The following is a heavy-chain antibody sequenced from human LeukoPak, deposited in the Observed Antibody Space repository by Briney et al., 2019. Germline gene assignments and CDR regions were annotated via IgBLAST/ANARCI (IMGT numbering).Heavy chain of an antibody. Sequence: PSETLSLTCTVSGGSISSYYWSWIRQPAGKGLEWIGRIYTSGSTNYNPSLKSRVTMSVDTSKNQFSLKLSSVTAADTAVYYCARGSTVASYDAFDIWGQGTMITVSS. CDR2: IYTSGST. CDR1: GGSISSYY. CDR3: ARGSTVASYDAFDI. D-gene: IGHD4-23*01. J-gene: IGHJ3*02. V-gene: IGHV4-4*07.